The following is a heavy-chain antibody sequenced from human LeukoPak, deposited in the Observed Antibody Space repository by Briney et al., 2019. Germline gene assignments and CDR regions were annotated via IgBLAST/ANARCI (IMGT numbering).Heavy chain of an antibody. CDR2: ISYDGSNK. V-gene: IGHV3-30-3*01. CDR3: ARDKYGFEISYYFDY. J-gene: IGHJ4*02. Sequence: SGGSLRLSCAASGFTFSSYAMHWVRQAPGKGLEWVAVISYDGSNKYYADSVKGRFTISRDNSKNTLYLQMNSLRAEDTAVYYCARDKYGFEISYYFDYWGQGTLVTVSS. D-gene: IGHD3-10*01. CDR1: GFTFSSYA.